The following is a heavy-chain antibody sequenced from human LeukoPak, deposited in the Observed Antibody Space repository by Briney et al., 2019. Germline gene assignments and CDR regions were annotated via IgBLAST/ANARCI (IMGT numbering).Heavy chain of an antibody. V-gene: IGHV1-69*04. CDR2: IIPILGIA. CDR1: GGTFSSYA. D-gene: IGHD5-12*01. Sequence: ASVKVSCKASGGTFSSYAISWVRQAPGQGLEWMGRIIPILGIANYAQKFQGRVTITADKSTSTAYMELSSLRSEDTAAYYCARAPSGYEDYWGQGTLVTVSS. J-gene: IGHJ4*02. CDR3: ARAPSGYEDY.